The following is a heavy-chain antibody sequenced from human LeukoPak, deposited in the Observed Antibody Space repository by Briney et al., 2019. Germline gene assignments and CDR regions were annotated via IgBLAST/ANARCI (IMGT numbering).Heavy chain of an antibody. CDR1: GGTFSSYA. D-gene: IGHD5-24*01. V-gene: IGHV7-4-1*02. CDR2: INTNTGNP. CDR3: ARVKVDWEMATAYDY. Sequence: GASVKVSCKASGGTFSSYAISWVRQAPGQGLEWMGWINTNTGNPTYAQGFTGRFVFSLDTSVSTAYLQISSLKAEDTAVYYCARVKVDWEMATAYDYWGQGTLVTVSS. J-gene: IGHJ4*02.